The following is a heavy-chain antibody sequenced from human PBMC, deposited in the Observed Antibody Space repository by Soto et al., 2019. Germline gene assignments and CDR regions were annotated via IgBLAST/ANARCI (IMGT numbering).Heavy chain of an antibody. Sequence: QLQLQESGPGLVKPSETLSLTCTVSGGSISSSSYYWGWIRQPPGKGLEWIGSIYYSGSTYFNPSLQSRSTISVVTSKNQSSLKLSSVTAADTAVYYCAIHGMDYYYSIGYYYSPSYFDYSGQGTLVTVSS. D-gene: IGHD3-22*01. J-gene: IGHJ4*02. CDR1: GGSISSSSYY. V-gene: IGHV4-39*01. CDR2: IYYSGST. CDR3: AIHGMDYYYSIGYYYSPSYFDY.